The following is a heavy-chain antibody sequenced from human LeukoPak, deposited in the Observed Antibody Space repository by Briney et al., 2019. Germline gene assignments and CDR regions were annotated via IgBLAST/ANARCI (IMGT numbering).Heavy chain of an antibody. D-gene: IGHD6-19*01. CDR2: IIPILGIA. J-gene: IGHJ4*02. CDR3: ARDPEGSGCYFDY. V-gene: IGHV1-69*04. Sequence: SVKVSCKASGGTFSSYAISWVRQAPGQGLEWMGRIIPILGIANYAQKFQGRVTMTRDTSTSMVYMELTSLRSEDTAVYYCARDPEGSGCYFDYWGQGTLVTVSS. CDR1: GGTFSSYA.